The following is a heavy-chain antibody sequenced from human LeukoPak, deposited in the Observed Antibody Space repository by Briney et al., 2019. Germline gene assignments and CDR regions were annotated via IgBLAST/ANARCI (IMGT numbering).Heavy chain of an antibody. CDR1: GGSLNGHY. V-gene: IGHV4-59*11. J-gene: IGHJ4*02. CDR2: IYYSGST. CDR3: ARGRDSSSWYFLDY. D-gene: IGHD6-13*01. Sequence: PSETLSLTCAVYGGSLNGHYWSWIRQPPGKGLEWIGYIYYSGSTNYNPSLKSRVTISVDTSKNQFSLKLSSVTAADTAVYYCARGRDSSSWYFLDYWGQGTLVTVSS.